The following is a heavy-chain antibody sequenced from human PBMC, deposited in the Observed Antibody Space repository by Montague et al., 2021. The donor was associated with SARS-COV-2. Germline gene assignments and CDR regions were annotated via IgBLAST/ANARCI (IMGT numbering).Heavy chain of an antibody. Sequence: SETLSLTCAVYGGSFSGYYWSWIRQPPGKGLEWIGEINHSGSTNYNPSLKSRVTISVDTSKSQFSLKLSSVTAADTAVYYCARDSIAAAGTDYWGQGTLVTVSS. CDR2: INHSGST. CDR3: ARDSIAAAGTDY. J-gene: IGHJ4*02. CDR1: GGSFSGYY. D-gene: IGHD6-13*01. V-gene: IGHV4-34*01.